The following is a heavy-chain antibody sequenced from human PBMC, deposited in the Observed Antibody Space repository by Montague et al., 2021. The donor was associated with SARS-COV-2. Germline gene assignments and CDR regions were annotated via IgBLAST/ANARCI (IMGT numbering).Heavy chain of an antibody. V-gene: IGHV4-34*01. CDR3: ARPVSSSWHLFEY. D-gene: IGHD2-15*01. CDR1: GGSFTGYS. Sequence: SETLSLTCAVDGGSFTGYSWNWIRQPPGKGLEWIGEVKHPGGTNYNPSLKSRVTISLDMSKNQFSLNLESVTAADTAVYYCARPVSSSWHLFEYWGQGTLVTVSS. CDR2: VKHPGGT. J-gene: IGHJ4*02.